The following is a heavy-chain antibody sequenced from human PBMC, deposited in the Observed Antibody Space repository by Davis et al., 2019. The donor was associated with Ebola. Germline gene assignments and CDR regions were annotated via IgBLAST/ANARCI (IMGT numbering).Heavy chain of an antibody. Sequence: AASVKVSCKASGYTFTSYGISWVRQAPGQGLEWMGWMNPNSGNTGYAQKFQGRVTMTRNTSISTAYMELSSLRSDDTAVYYCARESFSSGSYYTGYYYYGMDVWGQGTTVTVSS. J-gene: IGHJ6*02. V-gene: IGHV1-8*02. CDR2: MNPNSGNT. D-gene: IGHD3-10*01. CDR1: GYTFTSYG. CDR3: ARESFSSGSYYTGYYYYGMDV.